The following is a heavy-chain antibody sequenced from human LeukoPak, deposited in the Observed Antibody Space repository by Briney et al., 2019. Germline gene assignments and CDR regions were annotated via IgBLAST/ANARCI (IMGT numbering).Heavy chain of an antibody. J-gene: IGHJ6*02. CDR2: IYHSGST. Sequence: SETLSLTCAVYGGSFSGYYWSWIRQPPGKGLEWIGEIYHSGSTNYNPSLKSRVTISVDKSKNQFSLKLSSVTAADTAVYYCARTAYYYYGMDVWGQGTTVTVSS. D-gene: IGHD2-21*02. V-gene: IGHV4-34*01. CDR3: ARTAYYYYGMDV. CDR1: GGSFSGYY.